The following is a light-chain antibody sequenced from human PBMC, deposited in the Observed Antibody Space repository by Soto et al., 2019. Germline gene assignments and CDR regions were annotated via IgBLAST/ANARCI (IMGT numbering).Light chain of an antibody. CDR3: LQHYAWPWT. CDR1: QSVSGY. Sequence: EIVMTKYPGTLSVFPRERVTLSCRASQSVSGYLDWFQQKPGQAPRLVLQRIFIRAIGVPARFSGSGSETEFTLTISGLQSEDSGVYYCLQHYAWPWTFCQGSKVDNK. J-gene: IGKJ1*01. V-gene: IGKV3-15*01. CDR2: RIF.